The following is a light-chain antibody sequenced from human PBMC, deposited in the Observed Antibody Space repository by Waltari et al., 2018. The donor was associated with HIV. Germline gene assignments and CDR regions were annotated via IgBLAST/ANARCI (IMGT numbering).Light chain of an antibody. CDR1: QSVSTK. CDR3: QQYSTWPPWT. V-gene: IGKV3-15*01. J-gene: IGKJ1*01. Sequence: EIVLTQSPATLSVFPGDRATLSCRARQSVSTKLAWYRQKPGQSPRLLIYDASTRATGIPARFSGSGSGTEFTLTISSLQSEDFALYFCQQYSTWPPWTFGQGTQLEIK. CDR2: DAS.